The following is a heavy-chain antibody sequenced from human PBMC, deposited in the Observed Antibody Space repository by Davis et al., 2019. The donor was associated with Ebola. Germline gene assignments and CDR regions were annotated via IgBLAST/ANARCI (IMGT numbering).Heavy chain of an antibody. J-gene: IGHJ5*02. CDR3: ARGKWELRTTVGNWFDP. CDR2: ISAYNGNT. Sequence: ASVKVSCKAYGYTFTSYGISWVRQAPGQGLEWMGWISAYNGNTNYAQNLQGRVTMTRNTSISTAYMELSSLRSEDTAVFYCARGKWELRTTVGNWFDPWGQGTLVTVSS. V-gene: IGHV1-18*01. CDR1: GYTFTSYG. D-gene: IGHD1-26*01.